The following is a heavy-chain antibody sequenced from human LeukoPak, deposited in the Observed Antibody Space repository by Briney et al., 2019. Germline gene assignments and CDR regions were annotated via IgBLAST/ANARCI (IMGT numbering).Heavy chain of an antibody. V-gene: IGHV1-69*13. CDR2: IIPIFGTA. D-gene: IGHD3-22*01. Sequence: GASVRVSCKASGYTFTSYGISWVRQAPGQGLEWMGGIIPIFGTANYAQKFQGRVTITADESTSTAYMELSSLRSEDTAVYYCARGPSNYYDSSGYYANDAFDIWGQGTMVTVSS. CDR1: GYTFTSYG. J-gene: IGHJ3*02. CDR3: ARGPSNYYDSSGYYANDAFDI.